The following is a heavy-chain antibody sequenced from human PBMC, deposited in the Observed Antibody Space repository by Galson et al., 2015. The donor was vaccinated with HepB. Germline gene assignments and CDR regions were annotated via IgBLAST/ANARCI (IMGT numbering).Heavy chain of an antibody. D-gene: IGHD2-21*01. Sequence: SLRLSCAASGFTFSSYDMHWVRQATGKGLEWVSAIGTAGDPYYPGSVKGRFTISRDNSKNTLYLQMSSLRPEDAAVNYCVKDRCAGDCYGACDIWGQGTMVSVSS. CDR2: IGTAGDP. CDR1: GFTFSSYD. J-gene: IGHJ3*02. V-gene: IGHV3-13*05. CDR3: VKDRCAGDCYGACDI.